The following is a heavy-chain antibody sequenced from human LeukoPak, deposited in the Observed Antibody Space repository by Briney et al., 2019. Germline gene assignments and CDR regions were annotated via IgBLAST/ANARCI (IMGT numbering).Heavy chain of an antibody. Sequence: KPGGSLRLSCAASGFTFSSYSMDWVRQAPGKGLEWVSSISSGSSYIYYADSVKGRFTISRDNAKNSLYLQMNSLRAEDTAVYYCARGSIYYDSSGYLRSDYWGQGTLVTVSS. J-gene: IGHJ4*02. CDR3: ARGSIYYDSSGYLRSDY. CDR2: ISSGSSYI. V-gene: IGHV3-21*01. D-gene: IGHD3-22*01. CDR1: GFTFSSYS.